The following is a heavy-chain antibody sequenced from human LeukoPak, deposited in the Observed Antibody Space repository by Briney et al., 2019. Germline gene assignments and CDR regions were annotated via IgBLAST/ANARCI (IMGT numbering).Heavy chain of an antibody. Sequence: SETLSLTCTVPGGSISSYYWSWIRQPPGKGLEWIGYIYYSGSTNYNPSLKSRVTISVDTSKNQFSLKLSSVTAADTAVYYCARHKGIGAYYMDVWGKGTTVTISS. J-gene: IGHJ6*03. CDR3: ARHKGIGAYYMDV. D-gene: IGHD3-16*01. CDR2: IYYSGST. CDR1: GGSISSYY. V-gene: IGHV4-59*01.